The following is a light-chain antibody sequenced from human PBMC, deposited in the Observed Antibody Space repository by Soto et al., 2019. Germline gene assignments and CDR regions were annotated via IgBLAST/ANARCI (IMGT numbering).Light chain of an antibody. Sequence: EIVLPQSPGTLSLSPGERATLSCRARQSVRSSYLAWYQQKPGQAPRLLIFGASTRATGIPDRFSCSGSGTDFSLTINRLEPEDFAVYYCQQYGSSPTCTFGQGTKVDIK. CDR1: QSVRSSY. CDR3: QQYGSSPTCT. J-gene: IGKJ1*01. V-gene: IGKV3-20*01. CDR2: GAS.